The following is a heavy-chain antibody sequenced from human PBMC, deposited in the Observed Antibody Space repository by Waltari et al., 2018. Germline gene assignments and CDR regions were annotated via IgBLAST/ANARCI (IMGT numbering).Heavy chain of an antibody. CDR2: VAPDDGQS. CDR1: GYSFPDYY. J-gene: IGHJ3*01. V-gene: IGHV1-69-2*01. D-gene: IGHD3-9*01. CDR3: ATRLSILAFDV. Sequence: EVQLVQSGADVKKPGATVKISCKASGYSFPDYYIHWVKQATGKGLEWMGQVAPDDGQSVFAERLQGRLTMTADTSIDTSYMELSRLRFDDTAVYYCATRLSILAFDVWGQGTVVTVSS.